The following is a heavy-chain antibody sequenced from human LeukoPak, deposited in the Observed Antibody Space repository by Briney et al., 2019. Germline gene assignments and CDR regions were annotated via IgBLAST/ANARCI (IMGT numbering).Heavy chain of an antibody. CDR2: IYTSGST. D-gene: IGHD6-13*01. V-gene: IGHV4-4*07. CDR3: ARSGSWYLDAFDI. J-gene: IGHJ3*02. Sequence: SKTSSLPSTPSVGSISCYFYSWIRQTARERLEWIGRIYTSGSTNYNPSLKSRVTMSVDTSKNQFSLKLSSVTAADTAVYYCARSGSWYLDAFDIWGQGTMVTVSS. CDR1: VGSISCYF.